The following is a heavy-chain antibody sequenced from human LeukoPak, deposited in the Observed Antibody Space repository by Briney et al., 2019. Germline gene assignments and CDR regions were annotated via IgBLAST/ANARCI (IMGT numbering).Heavy chain of an antibody. D-gene: IGHD3-22*01. CDR1: GFTFITCG. CDR2: ISNDGNNK. Sequence: PGRPLRLSCAASGFTFITCGIHWVRQAPGKGLEWVAVISNDGNNKYYADSVKGRFTISRDNSKNTVSLQMNSLRAEDTAVYYCAKAGYYDSSGYYYYFDYWGQGTLVTVSS. CDR3: AKAGYYDSSGYYYYFDY. J-gene: IGHJ4*02. V-gene: IGHV3-30*18.